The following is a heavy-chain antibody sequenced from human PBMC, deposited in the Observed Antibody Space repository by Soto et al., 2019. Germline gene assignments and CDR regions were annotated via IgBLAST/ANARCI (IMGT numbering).Heavy chain of an antibody. CDR3: ARRDFYGGNFDL. V-gene: IGHV4-39*01. J-gene: IGHJ2*01. CDR2: IYYSGTT. D-gene: IGHD4-17*01. Sequence: QLQLQESGPGVLKPSETLSLTCSVSDGSISNSNYYWAWIRQPPGKGLEWIGSIYYSGTTYYKPSLKSRVTIFVNTYKNQFSLRVNSVTAADTAVYYCARRDFYGGNFDLWGRGTLANVSS. CDR1: DGSISNSNYY.